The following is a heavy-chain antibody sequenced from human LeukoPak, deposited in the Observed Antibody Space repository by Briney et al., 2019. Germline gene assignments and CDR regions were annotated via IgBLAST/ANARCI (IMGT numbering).Heavy chain of an antibody. Sequence: ASVRVSCKTSGYTFTNYDIYWVRQAPGQGLEWMGWISGYNGNTKYAQKLQGRVTMTTDTSTSTAYMELRSLRSDDTAVYYCAREVATITVAAAGGIDYWGQGTLVTVSS. CDR3: AREVATITVAAAGGIDY. V-gene: IGHV1-18*01. CDR2: ISGYNGNT. D-gene: IGHD5-12*01. J-gene: IGHJ4*02. CDR1: GYTFTNYD.